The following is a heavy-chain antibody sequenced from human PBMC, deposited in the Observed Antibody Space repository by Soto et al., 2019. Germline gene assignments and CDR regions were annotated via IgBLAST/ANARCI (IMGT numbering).Heavy chain of an antibody. D-gene: IGHD2-15*01. CDR3: APHVSCSGGSCQYDAFAI. J-gene: IGHJ3*02. CDR2: ITTAGGT. V-gene: IGHV3-23*01. CDR1: GVPVSSHI. Sequence: GGSLRLSCEGSGVPVSSHIMTWIRQAPGKGPEWVSTITTAGGTYYADSVKGRFAMSRDTSENTLYLQMNSLGAEDTAAYYCAPHVSCSGGSCQYDAFAIRGQGTMVTVSS.